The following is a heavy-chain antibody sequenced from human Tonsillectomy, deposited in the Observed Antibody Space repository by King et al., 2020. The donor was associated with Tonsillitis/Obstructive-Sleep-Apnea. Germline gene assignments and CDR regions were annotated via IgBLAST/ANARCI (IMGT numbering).Heavy chain of an antibody. J-gene: IGHJ3*02. D-gene: IGHD1-26*01. CDR2: ISGSGGDT. Sequence: VQLVESGGGLVQPGGSLRLSCAASGFTFSSYAMSWVRQAPGKGLEWVSAISGSGGDTYYADSVKGRFTISRDKSKNTLHLQMSSLRAEDTAVYYCAKDGNSGSVHGRSAFDIWGQGTMVTVSS. CDR1: GFTFSSYA. V-gene: IGHV3-23*04. CDR3: AKDGNSGSVHGRSAFDI.